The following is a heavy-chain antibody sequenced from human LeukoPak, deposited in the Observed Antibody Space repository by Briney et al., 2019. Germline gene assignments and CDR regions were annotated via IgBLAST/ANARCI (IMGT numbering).Heavy chain of an antibody. J-gene: IGHJ6*03. CDR2: IYYSGST. D-gene: IGHD6-13*01. CDR3: ARGQQLESNYYYYYYMGV. CDR1: GGSISSYY. V-gene: IGHV4-59*01. Sequence: SETLSLTCTVSGGSISSYYWSWIRQPPGKGLEWIGYIYYSGSTNYNPSLKSRVTISVDTSKNQFSLKLSSVTAADTAVYYCARGQQLESNYYYYYYMGVWGKGTTVTVSS.